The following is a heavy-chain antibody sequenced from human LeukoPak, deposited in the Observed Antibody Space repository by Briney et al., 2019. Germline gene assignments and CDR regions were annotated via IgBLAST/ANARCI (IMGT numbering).Heavy chain of an antibody. CDR2: IYPDGGA. D-gene: IGHD6-19*01. J-gene: IGHJ3*02. Sequence: GGSLRLSCAPSGFTVSTNYMNWVRRAPGKGLEWVSVIYPDGGAYSADSLKGRFTTSRDNSKNTLYLQMNSLRAEDTALYYCAGGLGAFDIWGQGTMVTVSS. CDR3: AGGLGAFDI. CDR1: GFTVSTNY. V-gene: IGHV3-53*01.